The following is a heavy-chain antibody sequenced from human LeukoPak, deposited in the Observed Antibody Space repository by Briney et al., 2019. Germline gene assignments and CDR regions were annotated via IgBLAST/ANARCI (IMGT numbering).Heavy chain of an antibody. CDR1: GGTFSSYA. CDR3: ARDHYDILTGYPANYYYYYMDV. D-gene: IGHD3-9*01. V-gene: IGHV1-69*06. CDR2: IIPIFGTA. Sequence: SVKVSCKASGGTFSSYAISWVRQAPGQGLEWMGGIIPIFGTANYAQKFQGRVTITADKSTSTAYMELRSLRSEDTAVYYCARDHYDILTGYPANYYYYYMDVWGKGTTVTVSS. J-gene: IGHJ6*03.